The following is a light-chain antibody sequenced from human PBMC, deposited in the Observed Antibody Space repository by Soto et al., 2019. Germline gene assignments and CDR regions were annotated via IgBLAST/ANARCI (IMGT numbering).Light chain of an antibody. V-gene: IGLV2-14*03. CDR1: SSDVGRYKL. J-gene: IGLJ2*01. CDR2: DVT. Sequence: QSALTQPASVSGSRGQSITISCTGTSSDVGRYKLVSWYQQHPGKAPKLMIYDVTNRPSGVSNRFSGSKSGNTASLTISGLQAEDEADYYCSSYTTSSTLIFGGGTKLTVL. CDR3: SSYTTSSTLI.